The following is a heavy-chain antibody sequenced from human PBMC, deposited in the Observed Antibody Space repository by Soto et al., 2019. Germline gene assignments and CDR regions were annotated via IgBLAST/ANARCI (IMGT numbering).Heavy chain of an antibody. CDR1: GGTFSSYA. V-gene: IGHV1-69*13. CDR3: AREGLGSGSNYYYYGMDV. Sequence: SVKVSCQASGGTFSSYAISWVRQAPGQGLEWMGGIIPIFGTANYAQKFQGRVTITADESTSTAYMELSSLRSEDTAVYYCAREGLGSGSNYYYYGMDVWGQGTTVTVSS. CDR2: IIPIFGTA. J-gene: IGHJ6*02. D-gene: IGHD3-10*01.